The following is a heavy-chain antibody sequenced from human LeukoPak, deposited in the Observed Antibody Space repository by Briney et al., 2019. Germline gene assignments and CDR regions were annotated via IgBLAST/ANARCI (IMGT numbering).Heavy chain of an antibody. D-gene: IGHD3-16*02. J-gene: IGHJ6*03. Sequence: ASVKVSCKASGYTFSSYDINWVRQAPGQGLEWMGWMNPTSGNTGYAQKFQGRVTMTRDTSISTAYMELSRLRSDDTAVYYCARDRYSSSGSYYYYYMDVWGKGTTVTVSS. CDR2: MNPTSGNT. V-gene: IGHV1-8*01. CDR3: ARDRYSSSGSYYYYYMDV. CDR1: GYTFSSYD.